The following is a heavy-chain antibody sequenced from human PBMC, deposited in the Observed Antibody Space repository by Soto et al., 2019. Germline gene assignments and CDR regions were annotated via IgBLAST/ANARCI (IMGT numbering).Heavy chain of an antibody. V-gene: IGHV1-46*01. J-gene: IGHJ5*02. CDR2: INPHGGST. CDR1: RDTFTSYY. D-gene: IGHD3-3*01. Sequence: ASVKVSCKAPRDTFTSYYINWVRQAPGQGLEWMGVINPHGGSTAYAQKFKGRVTLTRDTSASTVYMEVSSLTSEDTAMYYCARSSGGNFGIIIEGSNWFDPWGQGTLVTVSS. CDR3: ARSSGGNFGIIIEGSNWFDP.